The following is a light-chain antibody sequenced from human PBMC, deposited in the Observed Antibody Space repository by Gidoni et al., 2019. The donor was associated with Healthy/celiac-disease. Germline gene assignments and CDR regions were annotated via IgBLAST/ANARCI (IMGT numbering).Light chain of an antibody. CDR2: GNS. Sequence: QSVLTQPPSVSGAPGQRVTISCTGSSSNIGAGYDVHWYQQLPGTAPKLLISGNSNRPSGVPDRFSCSKSGTSASLAITGLQAEDEADYYCQSYDSSLSGVVFGGGTKLTVL. V-gene: IGLV1-40*01. CDR1: SSNIGAGYD. J-gene: IGLJ2*01. CDR3: QSYDSSLSGVV.